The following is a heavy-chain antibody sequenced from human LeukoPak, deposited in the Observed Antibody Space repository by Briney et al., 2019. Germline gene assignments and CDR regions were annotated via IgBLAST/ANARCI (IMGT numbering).Heavy chain of an antibody. CDR1: GFTFSNYA. CDR2: ISGSGGST. CDR3: AKMGGYSSTWYFDT. Sequence: GGSLRLSCAASGFTFSNYAMSWVRQAPGKGLEWVSAISGSGGSTDYADSAKGRFTISRDNSKNTLDLQMNSLRAEDTAVYYCAKMGGYSSTWYFDTWGQGTLVTVSS. J-gene: IGHJ4*02. D-gene: IGHD6-13*01. V-gene: IGHV3-23*01.